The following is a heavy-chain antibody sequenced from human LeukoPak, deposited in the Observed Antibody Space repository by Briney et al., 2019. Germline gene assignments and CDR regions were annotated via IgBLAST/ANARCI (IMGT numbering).Heavy chain of an antibody. CDR3: ARDRPHIVRGLTYFDL. CDR2: IFYNGNT. J-gene: IGHJ2*01. V-gene: IGHV4-34*12. Sequence: KPWHSPSLTCAVYGVSFSGYCCSSIRQPPGKGLEWVGTIFYNGNTYYNPSVKSRVTISVDTSTNQFSLKLSSVTAADTAVYYCARDRPHIVRGLTYFDLWGRGTLVTVSS. D-gene: IGHD3-10*01. CDR1: GVSFSGYC.